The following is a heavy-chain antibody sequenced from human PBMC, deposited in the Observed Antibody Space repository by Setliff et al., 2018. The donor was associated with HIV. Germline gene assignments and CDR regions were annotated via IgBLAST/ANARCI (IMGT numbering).Heavy chain of an antibody. V-gene: IGHV3-49*03. D-gene: IGHD4-17*01. CDR1: GFIFSDYY. CDR2: IRSKAYGGTA. Sequence: PGGSLRLSCAASGFIFSDYYMSWIRQAPGKGLEWVGFIRSKAYGGTAEYAASVKGRFTFSRDDSQSIAYLQMDSLKTEDTGVYYRTCFDYGDYWGQGTMVTVSS. CDR3: TCFDYGDY. J-gene: IGHJ4*03.